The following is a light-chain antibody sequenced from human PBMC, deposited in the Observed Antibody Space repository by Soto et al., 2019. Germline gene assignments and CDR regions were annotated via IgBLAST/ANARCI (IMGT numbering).Light chain of an antibody. J-gene: IGKJ1*01. V-gene: IGKV1-5*01. CDR1: QSISSW. CDR2: GIS. CDR3: QHYNSYSEA. Sequence: DIQMTQSPSTLSSSVGDRVTITCRASQSISSWLAWYQQKPGKVPKLLISGISTLQSGVPSRFSGSGYGTEFTLTISSLQPDDFAIYYCQHYNSYSEAFGQGTKVDIK.